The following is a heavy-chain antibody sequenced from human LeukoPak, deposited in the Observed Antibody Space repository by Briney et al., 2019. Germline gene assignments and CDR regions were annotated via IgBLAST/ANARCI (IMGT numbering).Heavy chain of an antibody. D-gene: IGHD5-12*01. J-gene: IGHJ4*02. CDR2: MSYDGSHK. Sequence: GGSLRPSCVASGFTFSSYALHWVRQAPGKGLEWVAVMSYDGSHKFHADSVKGRFTISRDNSKNTLYLQMNSLRAEDTAIYFCARDVGGYAFDYWGQGTLVTVSS. V-gene: IGHV3-30*04. CDR3: ARDVGGYAFDY. CDR1: GFTFSSYA.